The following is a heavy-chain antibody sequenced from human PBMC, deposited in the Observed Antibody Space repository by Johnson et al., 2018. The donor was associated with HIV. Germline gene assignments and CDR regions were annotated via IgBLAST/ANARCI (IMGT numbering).Heavy chain of an antibody. CDR1: GFTFSTYD. CDR2: ISYDGSNK. J-gene: IGHJ3*02. Sequence: QVQLVESGGGVVQPGRSLRFSCAASGFTFSTYDMHWVRQAPGKGLDWVAVISYDGSNKYYADSVKGRFTISRDNSKNTLYLQMNSLRAEDTAVYYCARDGGEWLLSTAFDIWGQGTMVTVSS. D-gene: IGHD3-3*01. CDR3: ARDGGEWLLSTAFDI. V-gene: IGHV3-30*14.